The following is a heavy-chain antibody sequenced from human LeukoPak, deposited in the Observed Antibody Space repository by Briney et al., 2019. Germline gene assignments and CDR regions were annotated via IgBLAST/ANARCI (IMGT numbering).Heavy chain of an antibody. CDR3: ARTPYYYDSSGFFS. CDR1: GSSISSGYY. V-gene: IGHV4-38-2*01. D-gene: IGHD3-22*01. CDR2: IYHGGTT. J-gene: IGHJ5*01. Sequence: SETLSLTCAVSGSSISSGYYWGWIRQPPGKGLEWIGSIYHGGTTYYNPSLKSRVTISVDTSKNQFSLKLSSVTAADTAMYYCARTPYYYDSSGFFSSGHGTLVTVSS.